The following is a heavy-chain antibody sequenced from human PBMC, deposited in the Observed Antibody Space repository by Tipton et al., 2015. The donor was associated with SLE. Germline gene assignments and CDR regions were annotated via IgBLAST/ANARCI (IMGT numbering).Heavy chain of an antibody. J-gene: IGHJ3*02. CDR1: GGSISSYY. Sequence: LRLSCIVSGGSISSYYWNWIRQPAGKGLEWIGHIQPSGSTFYNPSLKSRVTMSLDMSKNQLSLKLYSVTAADTAVYYCARDLNWMVHFEEAFDIWGQGTMVTVSS. V-gene: IGHV4-4*07. D-gene: IGHD3-10*01. CDR3: ARDLNWMVHFEEAFDI. CDR2: IQPSGST.